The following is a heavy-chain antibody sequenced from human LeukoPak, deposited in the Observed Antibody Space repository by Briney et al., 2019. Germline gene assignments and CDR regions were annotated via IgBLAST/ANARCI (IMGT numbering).Heavy chain of an antibody. V-gene: IGHV3-7*03. CDR3: ARGSSYGSGYYYCMDV. D-gene: IGHD5-18*01. J-gene: IGHJ6*03. Sequence: SGGSLRLSCVASGFTFSNYWMSWVRQAPGKGLEWVANIKQDGSEKYYVDSVKGRFTISRDNAKKSLYLQMNSLRAEDTALYYCARGSSYGSGYYYCMDVWGKGTTVTISS. CDR2: IKQDGSEK. CDR1: GFTFSNYW.